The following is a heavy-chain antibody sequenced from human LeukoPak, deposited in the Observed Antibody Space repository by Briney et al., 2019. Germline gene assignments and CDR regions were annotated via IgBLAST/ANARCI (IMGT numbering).Heavy chain of an antibody. V-gene: IGHV3-30-3*01. D-gene: IGHD5-24*01. Sequence: QPGGSLRLSCAASGFTFSSYAMHWVRQAPGKGLEWVAVISYDGSNKYYADSVKGRFTISRDNSKNTLYLQMNSLRAEDTAVYYCARDRTATSHAFDIWGQGTMVTVSS. CDR3: ARDRTATSHAFDI. CDR2: ISYDGSNK. J-gene: IGHJ3*02. CDR1: GFTFSSYA.